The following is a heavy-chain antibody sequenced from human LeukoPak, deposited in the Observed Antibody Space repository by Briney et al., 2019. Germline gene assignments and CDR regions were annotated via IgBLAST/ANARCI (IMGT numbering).Heavy chain of an antibody. CDR1: GFTFDDYT. J-gene: IGHJ5*02. CDR3: AKDMPRYCSSTSCSDP. D-gene: IGHD2-2*01. Sequence: PGGSLRLSCAASGFTFDDYTMHWVRQAPGKGLEWVSLISWDGGSTYYADSVKGRFTISRDNSKNSLYLQMNSLRTEDTALYYCAKDMPRYCSSTSCSDPWGQGTLVTVSS. CDR2: ISWDGGST. V-gene: IGHV3-43*01.